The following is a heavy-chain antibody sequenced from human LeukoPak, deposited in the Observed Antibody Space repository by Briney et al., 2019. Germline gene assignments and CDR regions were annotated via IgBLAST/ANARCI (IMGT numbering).Heavy chain of an antibody. V-gene: IGHV3-23*01. D-gene: IGHD3-10*01. CDR2: INGNGYST. J-gene: IGHJ4*02. Sequence: GGSLRLSCAASGFTFSSYAMTWVRQAPGKGLEWVSAINGNGYSTYYADSVKGRFTISRDNSKNTLYLQMNSLRAEDTAVYYCAKGGTYYYGSGYYYLSLFDYWGQGTLVTVSS. CDR3: AKGGTYYYGSGYYYLSLFDY. CDR1: GFTFSSYA.